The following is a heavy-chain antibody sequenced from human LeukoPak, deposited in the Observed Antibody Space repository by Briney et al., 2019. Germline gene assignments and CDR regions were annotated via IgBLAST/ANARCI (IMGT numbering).Heavy chain of an antibody. CDR1: GGSISSYY. J-gene: IGHJ4*02. D-gene: IGHD3-16*01. CDR2: IYYSGST. Sequence: PSETLSLTCTVSGGSISSYYWSWIRQPPGKGLEWIGYIYYSGSTNYNPSLKSRVTISVDTSKNQFSLKLSSVTAADTAVYYCARSLFGFFDYWGQGTLVTVSS. V-gene: IGHV4-59*01. CDR3: ARSLFGFFDY.